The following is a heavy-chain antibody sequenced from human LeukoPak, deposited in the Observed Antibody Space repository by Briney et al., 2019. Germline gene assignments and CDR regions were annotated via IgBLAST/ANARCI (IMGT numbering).Heavy chain of an antibody. Sequence: SETLSLTCTVSGGSISSYYWSWIRQPPGKGLEWIGYIYYSGSTNYNPSLKSRVTISVDTSKNLFSLKLSSVTAADTAVYYCARDRAYYDILTGYENAFDIWGQGTMVTVSS. V-gene: IGHV4-59*01. J-gene: IGHJ3*02. CDR3: ARDRAYYDILTGYENAFDI. D-gene: IGHD3-9*01. CDR2: IYYSGST. CDR1: GGSISSYY.